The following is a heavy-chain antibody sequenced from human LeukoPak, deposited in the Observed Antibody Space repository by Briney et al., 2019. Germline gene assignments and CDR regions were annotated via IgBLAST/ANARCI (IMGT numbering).Heavy chain of an antibody. CDR2: INPNSGGT. CDR1: GYTFTGYY. CDR3: ARGSTIFGVVIIPVPAFDI. D-gene: IGHD3-3*01. J-gene: IGHJ3*02. Sequence: ASVKVSCKASGYTFTGYYMHWVRQAPGQGLEWMGWINPNSGGTNYAQKFHGRVTMTRDTSISTAYMELSRLRSDDTAVYYCARGSTIFGVVIIPVPAFDIWGQGTMVTVSS. V-gene: IGHV1-2*02.